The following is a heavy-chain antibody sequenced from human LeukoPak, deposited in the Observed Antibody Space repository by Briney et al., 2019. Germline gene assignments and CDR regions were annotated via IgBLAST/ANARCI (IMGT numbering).Heavy chain of an antibody. V-gene: IGHV3-21*01. D-gene: IGHD1-26*01. CDR1: X. CDR2: ISSRSTYI. J-gene: IGHJ4*02. Sequence: XMXXVXQXXXXXXXXXSSISSRSTYIYYPDSVKGRFTISRDNAKNSLYLQMNSLRAEDTAVYYCARDGGGATPSFDYWGQGTLVTVSS. CDR3: ARDGGGATPSFDY.